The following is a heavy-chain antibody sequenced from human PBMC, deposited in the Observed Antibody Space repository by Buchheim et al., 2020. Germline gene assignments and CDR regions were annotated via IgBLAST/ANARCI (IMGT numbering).Heavy chain of an antibody. CDR1: GFTFSDYY. CDR2: ISSSGSTI. J-gene: IGHJ6*02. Sequence: QVQLVESGGGLVKPGGSLRLSCAASGFTFSDYYMSWIRQAPGKGLEWVSYISSSGSTIYYADSVKGRFTISRDNAKNSLSLQMNSLRAEDTAVYYCAIHLTPGLRFLEWLVSPYYYYGMDVWGQGTT. D-gene: IGHD3-3*01. CDR3: AIHLTPGLRFLEWLVSPYYYYGMDV. V-gene: IGHV3-11*01.